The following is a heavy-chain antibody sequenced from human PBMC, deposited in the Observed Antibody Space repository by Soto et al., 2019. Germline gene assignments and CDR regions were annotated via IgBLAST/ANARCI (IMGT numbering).Heavy chain of an antibody. V-gene: IGHV1-69*13. J-gene: IGHJ4*02. CDR3: ARGRFWGYCSGGSCQGAINYFDY. D-gene: IGHD2-15*01. CDR2: IIPIFGTA. Sequence: SVKVSCKASGGTFSSYAISWVRQAPGQGLEWMGGIIPIFGTADYAQKFQGRVTITADESTSTAYMELSSLRSEDTAVYYCARGRFWGYCSGGSCQGAINYFDYWGQGTLVTVSS. CDR1: GGTFSSYA.